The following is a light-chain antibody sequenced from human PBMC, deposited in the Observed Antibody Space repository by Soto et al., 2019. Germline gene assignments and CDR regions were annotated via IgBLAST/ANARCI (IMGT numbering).Light chain of an antibody. Sequence: DIVMTQSPDSLAVSLGERATINCKSSQSVLYSSNNKNYLAWYQQTPGQPPNLLIYWASTRETGVPDRFSGSGSGTDFTLTISSLQAEDVAVYYCQQYYSTPLTFCGGTKVEIK. CDR1: QSVLYSSNNKNY. CDR3: QQYYSTPLT. J-gene: IGKJ4*01. V-gene: IGKV4-1*01. CDR2: WAS.